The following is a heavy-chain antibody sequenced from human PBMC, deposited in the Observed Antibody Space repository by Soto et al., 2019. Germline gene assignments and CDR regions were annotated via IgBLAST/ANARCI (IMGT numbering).Heavy chain of an antibody. CDR1: GFTFSSYA. CDR3: ARGHKVVVAIKEPFHY. Sequence: PGGSLRLSCAASGFTFSSYAMHRVRQAPGKGLEWVAVISYDGSNKYYADSVKGRFTISRDNSKNTLYLQMNSLRAEDTAVYYCARGHKVVVAIKEPFHYWGQGTLVTV. D-gene: IGHD3-22*01. J-gene: IGHJ4*02. V-gene: IGHV3-30-3*01. CDR2: ISYDGSNK.